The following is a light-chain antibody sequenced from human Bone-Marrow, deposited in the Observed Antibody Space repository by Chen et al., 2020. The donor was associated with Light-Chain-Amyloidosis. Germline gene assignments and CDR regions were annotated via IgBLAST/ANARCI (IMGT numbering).Light chain of an antibody. CDR1: SSDVGGYNY. Sequence: QSALTQPASVSGSPGQSITISCTGTSSDVGGYNYVSWYQQYPGKAPKLIIYDVSDRPSGVSTRFSGSKSGNTASLPISGLQAADEADYYCSSYTTSSTPVVFGGGTTLTVL. CDR2: DVS. CDR3: SSYTTSSTPVV. V-gene: IGLV2-14*03. J-gene: IGLJ2*01.